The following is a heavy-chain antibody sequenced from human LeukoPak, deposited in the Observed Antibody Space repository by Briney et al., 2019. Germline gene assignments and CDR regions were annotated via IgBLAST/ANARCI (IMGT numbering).Heavy chain of an antibody. D-gene: IGHD3-22*01. CDR1: GGSISSYY. CDR3: ARVGAYYYDSSGYYPTIYYYYYGMDV. CDR2: IYYSGST. Sequence: KPSETLSLTCTVSGGSISSYYWSWIRQPPGKGLEWIGYIYYSGSTNYNPSLKSRVTISVDTSKNQSSLKLSSVTAADTAVYYCARVGAYYYDSSGYYPTIYYYYYGMDVWGQGTTVTVSS. V-gene: IGHV4-59*01. J-gene: IGHJ6*02.